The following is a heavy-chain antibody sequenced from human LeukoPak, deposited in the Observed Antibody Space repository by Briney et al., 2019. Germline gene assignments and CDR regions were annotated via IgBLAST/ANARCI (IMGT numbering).Heavy chain of an antibody. J-gene: IGHJ3*02. CDR1: GGSISSGGYY. CDR2: IYYSGST. Sequence: PSEALSLTCTVSGGSISSGGYYWSWLRQRPGKGLEWIGYIYYSGSTYYNPSLKSRVTISVDTSKNQFSLKLSSVTAADTAVYYCANRESRGAFDIWGQGTMVTVSS. V-gene: IGHV4-31*03. CDR3: ANRESRGAFDI. D-gene: IGHD3-10*01.